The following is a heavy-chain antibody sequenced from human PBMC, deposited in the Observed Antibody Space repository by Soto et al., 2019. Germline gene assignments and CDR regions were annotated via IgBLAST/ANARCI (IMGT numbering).Heavy chain of an antibody. V-gene: IGHV3-23*01. CDR2: ISGSGGST. J-gene: IGHJ4*02. CDR1: GFTFSSYA. Sequence: GSLRLSCAASGFTFSSYAMSWVRQAPGKGLEWVSAISGSGGSTYYADSVKGRFTISRDNSKNTLYLQMNSLRAEDTAVYYCAKGGSRLIVVVITWVDYWGQGTLVTVSS. D-gene: IGHD3-22*01. CDR3: AKGGSRLIVVVITWVDY.